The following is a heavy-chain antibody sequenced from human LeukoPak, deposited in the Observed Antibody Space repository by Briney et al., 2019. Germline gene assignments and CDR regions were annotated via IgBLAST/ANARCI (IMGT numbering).Heavy chain of an antibody. CDR3: ASPGYCSGGGCYQFDP. CDR2: INHRGST. D-gene: IGHD2-15*01. J-gene: IGHJ5*02. V-gene: IGHV4-34*01. CDR1: GGSFSGYY. Sequence: PSETLSLTCAVYGGSFSGYYWSWIRQPPGKGLEWIGEINHRGSTNYNPSLKSRVTISVDTSKNQFSLKLSSVTAADTAVYYRASPGYCSGGGCYQFDPWGQGTLVTVSS.